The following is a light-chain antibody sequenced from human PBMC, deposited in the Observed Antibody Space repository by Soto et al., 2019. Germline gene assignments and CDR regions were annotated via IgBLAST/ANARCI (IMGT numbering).Light chain of an antibody. J-gene: IGKJ1*01. V-gene: IGKV1-5*03. Sequence: DIQMTQSPSTLSASVGDRVTITCRASQGISSWLAWYQQKPGKAPKLLIYKASSLESGVPSRFSGSGSGTEFTLTISSLQPDDFATYYCQLYNSYPWTFGQGTKVEIK. CDR2: KAS. CDR1: QGISSW. CDR3: QLYNSYPWT.